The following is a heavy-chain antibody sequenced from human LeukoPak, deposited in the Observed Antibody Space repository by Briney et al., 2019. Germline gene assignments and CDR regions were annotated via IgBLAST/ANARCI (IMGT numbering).Heavy chain of an antibody. CDR1: RYTFTGYY. Sequence: ASVKVSCKASRYTFTGYYMHWVRQAPGQGLEWMGWINPNSGGANYAQKFQGRVTMTRDTSISTAYMELSRLRSDDTAVYYCARGGKYSSSWALAPARADVWGKGTTVTVSS. D-gene: IGHD6-6*01. V-gene: IGHV1-2*02. CDR2: INPNSGGA. CDR3: ARGGKYSSSWALAPARADV. J-gene: IGHJ6*04.